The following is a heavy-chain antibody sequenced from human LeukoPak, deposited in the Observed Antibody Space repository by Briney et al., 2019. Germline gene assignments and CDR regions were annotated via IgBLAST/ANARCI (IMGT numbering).Heavy chain of an antibody. Sequence: SESLSLTCTVSGYSISSGYYWGWIRQPPGKGLEWIGSIYHSGSTYYNPSLKSRVTISVDTSKNQFSLKLSSVTAANTAVYYCARGGYCSGASCYSNWFDPWAQGTLVTVSS. CDR3: ARGGYCSGASCYSNWFDP. V-gene: IGHV4-38-2*02. D-gene: IGHD2-15*01. CDR2: IYHSGST. J-gene: IGHJ5*02. CDR1: GYSISSGYY.